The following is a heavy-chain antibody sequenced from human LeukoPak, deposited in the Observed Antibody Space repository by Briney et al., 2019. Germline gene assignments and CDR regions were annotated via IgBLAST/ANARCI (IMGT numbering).Heavy chain of an antibody. CDR3: ARVRFLEWLSPYYHYYYYYGMDV. D-gene: IGHD3-3*01. J-gene: IGHJ6*02. V-gene: IGHV4-59*01. CDR1: GGSISSYY. CDR2: IYYSGST. Sequence: SETLSLTCTVSGGSISSYYWSWIRQPPGKGLEWIGYIYYSGSTNYNPSLKSRVTISVDTSKNQFSLKLSSVTAADTAVYYCARVRFLEWLSPYYHYYYYYGMDVWGQGTTVTVSS.